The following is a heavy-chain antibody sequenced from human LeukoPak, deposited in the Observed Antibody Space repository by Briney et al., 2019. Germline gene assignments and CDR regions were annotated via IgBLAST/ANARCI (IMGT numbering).Heavy chain of an antibody. CDR2: ISSGSSYM. Sequence: GGSLRLSCAASGFTFSSYSMNWVRQAPGKGLEWVSSISSGSSYMYYADSVKGRFTISRDNSKNTLYLQMNSLRAEDTAVYYCAKDRSITMVRGVSDWGQGTLVTVSS. CDR1: GFTFSSYS. CDR3: AKDRSITMVRGVSD. V-gene: IGHV3-21*04. J-gene: IGHJ4*02. D-gene: IGHD3-10*01.